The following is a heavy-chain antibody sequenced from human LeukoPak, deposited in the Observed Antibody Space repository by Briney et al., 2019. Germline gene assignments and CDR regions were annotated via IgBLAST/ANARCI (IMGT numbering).Heavy chain of an antibody. Sequence: KPSETLSLTCTVSGGSISSTSSYWGWIRQPPGEGLEWIGSIFYSGTTYYNPSLKSRVTISVDTSKNQFSLKLTSVTATDTSVYCCARHEGYCSGDSCYSVRWFDPWGQGTLVTVSS. CDR2: IFYSGTT. D-gene: IGHD2-15*01. CDR1: GGSISSTSSY. CDR3: ARHEGYCSGDSCYSVRWFDP. V-gene: IGHV4-39*01. J-gene: IGHJ5*02.